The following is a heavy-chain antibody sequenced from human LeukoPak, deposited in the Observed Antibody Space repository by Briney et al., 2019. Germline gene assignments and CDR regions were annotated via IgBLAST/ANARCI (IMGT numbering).Heavy chain of an antibody. CDR3: ARSFRGYSQGYYYYAMDV. V-gene: IGHV4-59*01. CDR1: GGSISSYF. CDR2: MYHSGST. Sequence: SETLSLTCTVSGGSISSYFWSWIRRSPGKGLEWIGLMYHSGSTNYNPSLKSRVIMSQDTSTNQFSLQVNSVTAADSAVYYCARSFRGYSQGYYYYAMDVWGQGTTVTVFS. D-gene: IGHD5-18*01. J-gene: IGHJ6*02.